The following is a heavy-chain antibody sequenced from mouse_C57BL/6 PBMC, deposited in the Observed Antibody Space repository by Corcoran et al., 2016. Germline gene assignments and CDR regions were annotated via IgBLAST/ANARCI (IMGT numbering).Heavy chain of an antibody. J-gene: IGHJ2*01. V-gene: IGHV1-26*01. CDR1: GYTFTDYY. CDR2: INPNNGGT. CDR3: ARWDYSIPYYFDY. Sequence: EVQLQQSGPELVKPGASVKISCKASGYTFTDYYMNWVKQSHGKSLEWIGDINPNNGGTSYNQKFKGKATLTVDKSSSTAYMELRSLTSEDSSVYYCARWDYSIPYYFDYWGQGTTLTVSS. D-gene: IGHD2-5*01.